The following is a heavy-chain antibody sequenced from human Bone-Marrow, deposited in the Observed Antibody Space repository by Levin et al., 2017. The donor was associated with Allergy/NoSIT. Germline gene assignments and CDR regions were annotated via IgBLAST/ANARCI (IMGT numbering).Heavy chain of an antibody. V-gene: IGHV4-34*01. CDR3: ASRSSYDYVRGSYRYTSGLGY. J-gene: IGHJ4*02. Sequence: SETLSLTCAVYGGSFSGYYWSWIRQPPGKGLEWIGEINHSGSTNYNPSLKSRVTISVDTSKNQFSLKLSSVTAADTAVYYCASRSSYDYVRGSYRYTSGLGYWGQGTLVTVSS. D-gene: IGHD3-16*02. CDR1: GGSFSGYY. CDR2: INHSGST.